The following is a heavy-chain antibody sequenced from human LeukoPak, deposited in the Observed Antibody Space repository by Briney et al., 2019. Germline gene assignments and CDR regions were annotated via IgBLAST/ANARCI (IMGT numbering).Heavy chain of an antibody. CDR1: GFIFSDHY. CDR2: IRHKLNSYTT. J-gene: IGHJ4*02. Sequence: GGSLRLSCAASGFIFSDHYMDWVRQAPGKGLEWVGRIRHKLNSYTTEYAASVKGRFTISRDDSKNSVYLQMNSLKNEDTAVYYCATSGSYRFDYWGQGTLVTVSS. CDR3: ATSGSYRFDY. V-gene: IGHV3-72*01. D-gene: IGHD1-26*01.